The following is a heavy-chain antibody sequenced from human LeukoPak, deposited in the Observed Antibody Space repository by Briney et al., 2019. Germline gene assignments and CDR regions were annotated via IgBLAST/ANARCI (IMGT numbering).Heavy chain of an antibody. J-gene: IGHJ4*02. D-gene: IGHD6-13*01. CDR1: GYTFTSYY. CDR2: INPGGGST. CDR3: AREAGAFDY. V-gene: IGHV1-46*01. Sequence: ASVKVSCKASGYTFTSYYMHWARQAPGQGLEWMGIINPGGGSTSYAQKYQGRVTMTRDTSTSTVYMELSSLRSEDTAVYYCAREAGAFDYWGQGTLVTVSS.